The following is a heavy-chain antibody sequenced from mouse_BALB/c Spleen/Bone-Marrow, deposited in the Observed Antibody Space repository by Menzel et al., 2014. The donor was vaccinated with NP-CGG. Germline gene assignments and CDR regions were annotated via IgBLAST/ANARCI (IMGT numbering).Heavy chain of an antibody. CDR2: IRNKANGYTT. V-gene: IGHV7-3*02. CDR1: GFTFTDYY. CDR3: ARDKGRVFFDY. J-gene: IGHJ2*01. Sequence: EVKLMESGGGLVQPGGSLRLSCATSGFTFTDYYMNWVRQPPGKALEWLGFIRNKANGYTTEYSASVRGRFTISRDNSQNILYLQMSTLRAGDSATYYCARDKGRVFFDYWGQGTTLTVSS.